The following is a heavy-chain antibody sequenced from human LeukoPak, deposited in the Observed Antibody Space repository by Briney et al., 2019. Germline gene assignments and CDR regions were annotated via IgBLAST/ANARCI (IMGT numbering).Heavy chain of an antibody. J-gene: IGHJ2*01. V-gene: IGHV4-39*01. CDR1: GGSISSSSYY. Sequence: PSETLSLTCTVSGGSISSSSYYWGWIRQPPGKGLEWIGSIYYSGSTYYNPSLKSRVTISVDTSKNQFSLKLSSVTAADTAVYYCARHSLSEWELLELYWYFDLWGRGTLVTVSS. D-gene: IGHD1-26*01. CDR3: ARHSLSEWELLELYWYFDL. CDR2: IYYSGST.